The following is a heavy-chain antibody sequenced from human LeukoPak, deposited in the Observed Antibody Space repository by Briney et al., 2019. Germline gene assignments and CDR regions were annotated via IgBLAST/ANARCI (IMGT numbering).Heavy chain of an antibody. Sequence: TSETLSLTCTVSGGSISSGGYYWSWIRQHPGKGLEWIGYIYYSGSTYYNPSLKSRVTISVDTSKNQFSLKLSSVTAADTAVYYCARGSSRYCSGGSCYWFDPWGQGTLVTVSS. CDR3: ARGSSRYCSGGSCYWFDP. V-gene: IGHV4-31*03. J-gene: IGHJ5*02. D-gene: IGHD2-15*01. CDR2: IYYSGST. CDR1: GGSISSGGYY.